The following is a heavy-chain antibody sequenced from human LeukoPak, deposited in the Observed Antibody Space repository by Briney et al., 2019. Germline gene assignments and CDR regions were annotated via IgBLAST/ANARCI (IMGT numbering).Heavy chain of an antibody. D-gene: IGHD3-22*01. CDR2: INHRGST. CDR3: ARWYYYDSSGYYYRYYYYGLDV. CDR1: GGLFSGYY. J-gene: IGHJ6*02. V-gene: IGHV4-34*01. Sequence: SETLSLTCSVYGGLFSGYYWSWIRQPPGKGLEWIGEINHRGSTNFNPSLTSRVSILVDTSKNQFSLKLSSVTAADTAVYYCARWYYYDSSGYYYRYYYYGLDVWGQGTTVTVSS.